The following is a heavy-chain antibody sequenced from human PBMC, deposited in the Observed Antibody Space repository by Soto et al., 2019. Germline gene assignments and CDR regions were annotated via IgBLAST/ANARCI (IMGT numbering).Heavy chain of an antibody. J-gene: IGHJ4*02. CDR1: GGTFSSYA. V-gene: IGHV1-2*02. CDR3: ARDSSGGPVVGLAAAPGALEY. CDR2: IIPKTGGI. Sequence: SSVKVSCKASGGTFSSYAISWVRQAPGQGLEWMGGIIPKTGGIASAQKFQGRVSMNRDTSIGTAYLELNRLTSDDSAVYYCARDSSGGPVVGLAAAPGALEYWGQGTPVTVSS. D-gene: IGHD2-15*01.